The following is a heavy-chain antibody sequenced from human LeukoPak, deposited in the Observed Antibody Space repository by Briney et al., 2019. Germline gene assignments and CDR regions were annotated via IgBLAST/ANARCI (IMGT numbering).Heavy chain of an antibody. V-gene: IGHV1-18*01. CDR3: ARGDCSGGSCYLPEYLQH. D-gene: IGHD2-15*01. CDR2: ITAYNGYT. Sequence: ASVKVSCKASGYTLISYAISWVRQAPGQGLEWMGWITAYNGYTTYAQKLQGRVTMTTDTSTNTACMELRSLKSDDTAVYYCARGDCSGGSCYLPEYLQHWGQGTLVTVSS. CDR1: GYTLISYA. J-gene: IGHJ1*01.